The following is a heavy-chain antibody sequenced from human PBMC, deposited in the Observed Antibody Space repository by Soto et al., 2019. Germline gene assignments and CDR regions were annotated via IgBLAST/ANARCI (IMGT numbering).Heavy chain of an antibody. CDR2: VWHSGST. V-gene: IGHV4-59*08. J-gene: IGHJ4*02. Sequence: QVQLQESGPGLVKPSETLSLTCTVSGGSISGYYWSWIRQPPGKGLEWIGYVWHSGSTNYNPSLKSRXXIXVXXSKNQFSLKLSSMTAEDTAVYSCASYGSGSYSFVYWGQGTLVTVSS. CDR1: GGSISGYY. D-gene: IGHD3-10*01. CDR3: ASYGSGSYSFVY.